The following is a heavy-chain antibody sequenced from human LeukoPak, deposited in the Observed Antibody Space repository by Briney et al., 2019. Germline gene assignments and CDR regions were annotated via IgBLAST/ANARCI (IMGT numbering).Heavy chain of an antibody. CDR1: GFTFSSYA. CDR3: ARGPDLYCSSTSCYASDY. V-gene: IGHV3-64*01. CDR2: ISSNGGST. Sequence: GGSLRLSCAASGFTFSSYAMHWVRQAPGKGLEYVSAISSNGGSTYYANSVKGRFTISRDNSKNTLYLQMGSLRAEDMAVYYCARGPDLYCSSTSCYASDYWGQRTLVTVSS. D-gene: IGHD2-2*01. J-gene: IGHJ4*02.